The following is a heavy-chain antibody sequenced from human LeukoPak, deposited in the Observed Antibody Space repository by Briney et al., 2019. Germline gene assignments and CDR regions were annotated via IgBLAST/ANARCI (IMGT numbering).Heavy chain of an antibody. CDR3: ARTFKSARDIAAAGFDP. J-gene: IGHJ5*02. V-gene: IGHV5-51*01. CDR1: GYSFTSYW. CDR2: IYPGDSDT. D-gene: IGHD6-13*01. Sequence: GESLKISCKGSGYSFTSYWIGWVRQMPGKGLEWMGIIYPGDSDTRYSPSFQGQVTISADKSISTAYLQWSSLKASDTAMYYCARTFKSARDIAAAGFDPWGQGTLVSVSS.